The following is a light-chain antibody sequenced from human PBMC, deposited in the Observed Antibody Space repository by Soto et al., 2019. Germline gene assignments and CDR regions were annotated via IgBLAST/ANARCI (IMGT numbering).Light chain of an antibody. J-gene: IGLJ1*01. V-gene: IGLV2-14*03. Sequence: QSALTQPRSVSGSPGQSVTISCTGTSSDVGAYNYVSWYQQHPGKAPKLMIYEVSTRPSGVSNRFSGSKSGNTASLTISGLQAEDEADYYCSSYTSSSTLEVFGTGTKLTVL. CDR3: SSYTSSSTLEV. CDR2: EVS. CDR1: SSDVGAYNY.